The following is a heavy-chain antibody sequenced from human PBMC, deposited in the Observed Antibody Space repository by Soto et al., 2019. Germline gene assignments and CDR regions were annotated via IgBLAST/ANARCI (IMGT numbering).Heavy chain of an antibody. CDR2: IYSGGSR. J-gene: IGHJ6*03. CDR1: GFTVSSNY. V-gene: IGHV3-66*01. CDR3: AVVLLWFGEPDKCPPPQTYYYYYLDV. Sequence: EVQLVESGGGLVQPGGSLRLSCAASGFTVSSNYMSWVRQAPGKGLEWVSVIYSGGSRYYADSVKGRFTISRDNSKNTLYLQMNSLRAEDTAVYYCAVVLLWFGEPDKCPPPQTYYYYYLDVWGKGTTVTVSS. D-gene: IGHD3-10*01.